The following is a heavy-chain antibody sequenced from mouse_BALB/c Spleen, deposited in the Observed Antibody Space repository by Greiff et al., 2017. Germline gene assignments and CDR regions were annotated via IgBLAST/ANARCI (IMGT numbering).Heavy chain of an antibody. D-gene: IGHD1-1*01. CDR1: GFTFSSYT. CDR3: ARGYYGSSPHYYAMDD. Sequence: EVMLVESGGGLVQPGGSLKLSCAASGFTFSSYTMSWVRQTPEKRLEWVAYISNGGGSTYYPDTVKGRFTISRDNAKNTLYLQMSSLKSEDTAMYYCARGYYGSSPHYYAMDDWGQGTSVTVSS. CDR2: ISNGGGST. V-gene: IGHV5-12-2*01. J-gene: IGHJ4*01.